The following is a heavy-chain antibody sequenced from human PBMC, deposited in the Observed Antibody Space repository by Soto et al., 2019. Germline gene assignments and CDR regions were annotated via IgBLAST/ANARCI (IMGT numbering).Heavy chain of an antibody. J-gene: IGHJ5*02. Sequence: GGSLRLSCAASGFTFSSYAMSWVRQAPGKGLEWVSTISASGGSTYYADSVKGRFTISRDNSKNTLNLKMNSLRAEDTAVYYCAKEGYSYGYRGWFDPWGQGTLVTAPQ. CDR3: AKEGYSYGYRGWFDP. V-gene: IGHV3-23*01. CDR2: ISASGGST. CDR1: GFTFSSYA. D-gene: IGHD5-18*01.